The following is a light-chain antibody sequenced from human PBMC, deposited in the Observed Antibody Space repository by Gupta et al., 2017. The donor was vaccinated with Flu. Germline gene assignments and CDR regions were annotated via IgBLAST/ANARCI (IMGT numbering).Light chain of an antibody. V-gene: IGKV3-20*01. CDR3: QQYGSSPPIT. Sequence: IVLTQSPGTLSLSPGERATLSCMASQSVSSSYLAWYQQKPGQAPRLLIYGASSRATGIPDRFSGSGSGTEFTLTISRLEPEDFAVYYCQQYGSSPPITFGQGTRLEIK. CDR1: QSVSSSY. CDR2: GAS. J-gene: IGKJ5*01.